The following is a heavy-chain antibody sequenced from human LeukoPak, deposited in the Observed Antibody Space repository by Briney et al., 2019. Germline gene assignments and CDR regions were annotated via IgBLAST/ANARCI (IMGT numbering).Heavy chain of an antibody. V-gene: IGHV3-23*01. D-gene: IGHD6-13*01. CDR2: ISGSGGST. CDR3: AKDGAAAGNFDY. J-gene: IGHJ4*02. Sequence: GGSLRLSCAASGFTFTSYAMGWVRQAPGKGLEWGSGISGSGGSTYYADSVKGRFTISRDNSKNTVYLQMNSLRAGDTAVYYCAKDGAAAGNFDYWGQGTLVTVSS. CDR1: GFTFTSYA.